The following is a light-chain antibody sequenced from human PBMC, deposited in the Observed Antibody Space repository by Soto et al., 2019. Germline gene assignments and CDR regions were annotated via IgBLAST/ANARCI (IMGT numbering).Light chain of an antibody. CDR1: QSISSY. CDR2: AAS. V-gene: IGKV1-39*01. CDR3: QQANTFPLT. Sequence: DIQITQSPASVSSSVVDRVTITCRASQSISSYLNWYQQKPGKAPKLLIYAASSLQSGVPSRFSGSGSGTDFTLTISSLQPEDFATYYCQQANTFPLTFGGGTKVDI. J-gene: IGKJ4*01.